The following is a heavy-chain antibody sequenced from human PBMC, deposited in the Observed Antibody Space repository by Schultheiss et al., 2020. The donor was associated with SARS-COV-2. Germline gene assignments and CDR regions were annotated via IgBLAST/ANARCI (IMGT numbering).Heavy chain of an antibody. CDR1: GYTFTGYY. CDR3: AREMGTQSPFIYGMDL. D-gene: IGHD1/OR15-1a*01. V-gene: IGHV1-2*06. CDR2: INPNSGGT. Sequence: ASVKVSCKASGYTFTGYYMHWVRQAPGQGLEWMGRINPNSGGTNYAQKFQGRVTMTRDTSISTAYMELRSLRTDDTAVYYCAREMGTQSPFIYGMDLWGQGTTVTVSS. J-gene: IGHJ6*02.